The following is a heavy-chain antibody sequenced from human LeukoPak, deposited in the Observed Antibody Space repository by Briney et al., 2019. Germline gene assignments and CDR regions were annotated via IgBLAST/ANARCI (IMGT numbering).Heavy chain of an antibody. CDR2: IWYDGSNK. J-gene: IGHJ5*02. Sequence: GGSLRLSCAASGFTFRSYGMHWVRQAPGKGLEWVAVIWYDGSNKYYADSVKGRFTISRDNSKNTLYLQMNSLRAEDTAVYYCARAYGSGSYYNVFNWFDPWGQGTLVTVSS. V-gene: IGHV3-33*01. CDR3: ARAYGSGSYYNVFNWFDP. D-gene: IGHD3-10*01. CDR1: GFTFRSYG.